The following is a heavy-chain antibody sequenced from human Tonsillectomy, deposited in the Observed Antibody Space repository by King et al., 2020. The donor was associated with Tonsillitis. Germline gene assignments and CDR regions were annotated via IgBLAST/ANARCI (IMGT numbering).Heavy chain of an antibody. Sequence: VQLVESGGGLVQPGRSLRLSCAASGFTFSTYAMSWVRQAPGKGLEWVSAISGSGASTYYADSVRGRFTISRDNSKNTLYLEMNSLRAEDTAVYNCAKAMGYSYLYYFDYWGQGTLVTVSS. J-gene: IGHJ4*02. CDR3: AKAMGYSYLYYFDY. CDR1: GFTFSTYA. D-gene: IGHD5-18*01. V-gene: IGHV3-23*04. CDR2: ISGSGAST.